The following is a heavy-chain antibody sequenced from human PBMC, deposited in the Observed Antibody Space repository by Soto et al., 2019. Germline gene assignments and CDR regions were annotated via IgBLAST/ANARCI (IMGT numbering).Heavy chain of an antibody. J-gene: IGHJ3*02. Sequence: SETLSLTCTVSGGSISGGGYYWSWIRQHPGKGLEWIGYIYYSGSTYYNPSLKSRVTISVDTSKNQFSLKLSSVTAADTAVYYCARNTYYYDSSGSRAFDIWGQGTMVTVS. CDR1: GGSISGGGYY. D-gene: IGHD3-22*01. CDR3: ARNTYYYDSSGSRAFDI. V-gene: IGHV4-31*03. CDR2: IYYSGST.